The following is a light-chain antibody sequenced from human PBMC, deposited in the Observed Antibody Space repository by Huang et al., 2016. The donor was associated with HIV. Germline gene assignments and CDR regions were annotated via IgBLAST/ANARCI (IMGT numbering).Light chain of an antibody. CDR3: QQSYRTPRT. CDR2: GAS. J-gene: IGKJ2*01. CDR1: QAIDKY. Sequence: DIQMTQFPTSLSASVEDSVTITCQAGQAIDKYLNWYQQKSGRAPRLLIYGASKLQSGVPSRFSGRASGTHFSLTINSLQPDDSAIYYCQQSYRTPRTFGQGTNLEI. V-gene: IGKV1-39*01.